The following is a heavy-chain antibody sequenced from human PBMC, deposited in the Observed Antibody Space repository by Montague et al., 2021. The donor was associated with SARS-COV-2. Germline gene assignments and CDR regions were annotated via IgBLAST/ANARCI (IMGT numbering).Heavy chain of an antibody. CDR2: INYTGGT. CDR1: GGSISPYY. Sequence: SETLSLTCTVSGGSISPYYWNWIRQPPGKGLEWIGYINYTGGTTYNPSLKSRVSMSVDTSKNQFSLRLTSVDAADTAVYYCARVAMAVTFASWGQGALVT. D-gene: IGHD6-19*01. J-gene: IGHJ4*02. V-gene: IGHV4-59*13. CDR3: ARVAMAVTFAS.